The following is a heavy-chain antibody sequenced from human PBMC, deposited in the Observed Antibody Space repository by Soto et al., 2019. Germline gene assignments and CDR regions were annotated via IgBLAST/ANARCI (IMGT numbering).Heavy chain of an antibody. D-gene: IGHD3-9*01. Sequence: SETLSLTCTVSDDFISSYYWNWIRQPAGKGLEWIGRVSTNGATNYNPSLESRVTMSVDTSKNQFSLKLTSVTAADTAVYFCARADYEILTGSYAMDVRGQGTTVTV. V-gene: IGHV4-4*07. CDR1: DDFISSYY. CDR2: VSTNGAT. J-gene: IGHJ6*02. CDR3: ARADYEILTGSYAMDV.